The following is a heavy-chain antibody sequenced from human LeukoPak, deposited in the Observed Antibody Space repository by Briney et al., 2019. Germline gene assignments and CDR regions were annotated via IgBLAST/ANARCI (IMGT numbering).Heavy chain of an antibody. CDR1: GFTFSNYA. D-gene: IGHD3-10*01. V-gene: IGHV3-23*01. Sequence: GGSLRLSCAASGFTFSNYAMNWVRQAPGKGLEWVSAISRSGGATYYADSVKGRFTFSRDNSKNTLYLQINSLRAEDTAVYYCVKDQYSSSGSFSYGGFDYWGQGTLVTVSS. CDR2: ISRSGGAT. J-gene: IGHJ4*02. CDR3: VKDQYSSSGSFSYGGFDY.